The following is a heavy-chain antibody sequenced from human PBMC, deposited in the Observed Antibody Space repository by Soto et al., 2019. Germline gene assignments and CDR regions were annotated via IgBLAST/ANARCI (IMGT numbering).Heavy chain of an antibody. D-gene: IGHD5-12*01. CDR3: ARARGYSGYEGDY. CDR1: GFTFSSYS. CDR2: ISSSSSYI. J-gene: IGHJ4*02. Sequence: EVQLVESGGGLVKPGGSLRLSCAASGFTFSSYSMNWVRQAPGKGLEWVSSISSSSSYIYYADSVKGRFTISRDNAKNSLYLQMNSLRAEDTAVYYCARARGYSGYEGDYWGQGTLVTVSS. V-gene: IGHV3-21*01.